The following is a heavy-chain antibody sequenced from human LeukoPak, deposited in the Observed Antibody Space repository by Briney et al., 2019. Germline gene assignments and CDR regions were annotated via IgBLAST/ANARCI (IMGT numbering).Heavy chain of an antibody. V-gene: IGHV4-34*01. Sequence: SETLSLTCTVSGGSISSYYWSWIRQPPGKGLEWIGEINHSGSTNYNPSLKSRVTISVDTSKNQFSLKLSSVTAADTAVYYCARGFQGGGSGSYLDFDYWGQGTLVTVSS. J-gene: IGHJ4*02. CDR2: INHSGST. D-gene: IGHD3-10*01. CDR3: ARGFQGGGSGSYLDFDY. CDR1: GGSISSYY.